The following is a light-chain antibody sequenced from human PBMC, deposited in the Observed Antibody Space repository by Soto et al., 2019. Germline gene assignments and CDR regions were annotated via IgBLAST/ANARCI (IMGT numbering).Light chain of an antibody. V-gene: IGKV3-11*01. CDR1: QSVSRN. CDR3: QHRSNWPA. J-gene: IGKJ4*01. CDR2: DAS. Sequence: EIVLTQSPATMPLSPGERATLSCRTSQSVSRNLAWYQQKPGQAPRLLIYDASQRATVIAARFSGSGSGTDFTLTISSLEPEDFALYYCQHRSNWPAFGGGTKVEIK.